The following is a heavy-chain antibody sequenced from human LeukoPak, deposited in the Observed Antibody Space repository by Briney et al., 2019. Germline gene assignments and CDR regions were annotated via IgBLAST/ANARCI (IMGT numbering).Heavy chain of an antibody. CDR1: GGSISSGDYY. V-gene: IGHV4-61*08. CDR3: ARAPRGLAAPYYFDY. D-gene: IGHD6-13*01. CDR2: IYYSGST. J-gene: IGHJ4*02. Sequence: SETLSLTCTVSGGSISSGDYYWSWIRQPPGKGLEWIGYIYYSGSTNYNPSLKSRVTISVDTSKNQFSLKLSSVTAADTAVYYCARAPRGLAAPYYFDYWGQGTLVTVSS.